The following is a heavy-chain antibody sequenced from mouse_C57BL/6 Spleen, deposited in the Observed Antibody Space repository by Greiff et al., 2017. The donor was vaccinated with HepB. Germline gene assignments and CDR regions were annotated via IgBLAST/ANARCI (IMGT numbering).Heavy chain of an antibody. J-gene: IGHJ4*01. CDR1: GYTFTSYW. V-gene: IGHV1-72*01. D-gene: IGHD1-1*01. Sequence: QVQLQQPGAELVKPGASVKLSCKASGYTFTSYWMHWVKQRPGRGLEWIGRIDPNSGGTKYNEKFKSKATLTVDKPSSTAYMQLSSLTSEDSAVYYCARASDHYGSIYAMDYWGQGTSVTVAS. CDR2: IDPNSGGT. CDR3: ARASDHYGSIYAMDY.